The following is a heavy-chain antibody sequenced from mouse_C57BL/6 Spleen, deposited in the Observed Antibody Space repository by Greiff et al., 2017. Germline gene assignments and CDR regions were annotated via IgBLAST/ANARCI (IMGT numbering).Heavy chain of an antibody. V-gene: IGHV1-72*01. CDR3: ARSSTLKEYFDV. D-gene: IGHD2-1*01. CDR1: GYTFTSYW. J-gene: IGHJ1*03. CDR2: IDPNSGGT. Sequence: QVQLQQPGAELVKPGASVKLSCKASGYTFTSYWMHWVKQRPGRGLEWLGRIDPNSGGTKSNEKFKSKATLTVDKPSSTAYMQLSSLTSEDSAVDYCARSSTLKEYFDVWGTGTTVTVSS.